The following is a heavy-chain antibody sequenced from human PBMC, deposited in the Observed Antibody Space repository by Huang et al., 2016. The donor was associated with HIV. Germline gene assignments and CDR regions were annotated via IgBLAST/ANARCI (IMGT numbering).Heavy chain of an antibody. CDR1: GFTFSSYW. J-gene: IGHJ4*02. CDR3: VRDPRIQSWLNYFDY. CDR2: IKSDGSSS. D-gene: IGHD3-22*01. V-gene: IGHV3-74*01. Sequence: EVQLVESGGGLVQPGGSLRLSCAASGFTFSSYWMHWVRQAPGKGLGWGSRIKSDGSSSGYADSVKGRFTISRDNAKNTLYLQMNRLRAEDTAVYYCVRDPRIQSWLNYFDYWGQGTLVSVSS.